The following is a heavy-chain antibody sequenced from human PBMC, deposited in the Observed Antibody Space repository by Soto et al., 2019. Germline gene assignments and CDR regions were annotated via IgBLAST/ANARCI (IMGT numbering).Heavy chain of an antibody. V-gene: IGHV1-2*04. Sequence: QVQLVQSGAAVKKPGASVKVSCKASGYTFTGHYILWVRQAPGQGLEWMGWVNHISSGTIYAQKFLGWVTMIRDTSTSSAYLELRSLTSDATAVYYCARAKNFGSGELDYWGQGPLVTVSS. CDR2: VNHISSGT. CDR1: GYTFTGHY. CDR3: ARAKNFGSGELDY. D-gene: IGHD3-10*01. J-gene: IGHJ4*02.